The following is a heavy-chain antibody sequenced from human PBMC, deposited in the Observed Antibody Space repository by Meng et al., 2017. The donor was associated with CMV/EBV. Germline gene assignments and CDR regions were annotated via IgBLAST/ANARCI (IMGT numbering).Heavy chain of an antibody. CDR1: GSTVTCYY. Sequence: VSCKAAGSTVTCYYMHWVRQAPGQGLEWMGIINPSGGSTSYAQKFQGRVTMTRDTSTSTVYMELSRLRSDDTAVYYCARGRAAAEDYWGQGTLVTVSS. J-gene: IGHJ4*02. CDR2: INPSGGST. CDR3: ARGRAAAEDY. D-gene: IGHD6-13*01. V-gene: IGHV1-46*01.